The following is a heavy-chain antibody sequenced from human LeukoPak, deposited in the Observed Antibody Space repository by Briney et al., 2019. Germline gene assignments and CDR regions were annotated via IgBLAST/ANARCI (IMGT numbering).Heavy chain of an antibody. Sequence: SETLSLTCSVSNASISSRSHYWGWIRQSPEKGLEWIGSIYHSGTTYHNPSLKSRVTISVDTSMNQFSLNLSGVTAADTAAYYCASQFSSTWYSLHFYYYMDVWGKGTTVTVSS. CDR3: ASQFSSTWYSLHFYYYMDV. CDR2: IYHSGTT. J-gene: IGHJ6*03. D-gene: IGHD6-13*01. V-gene: IGHV4-39*01. CDR1: NASISSRSHY.